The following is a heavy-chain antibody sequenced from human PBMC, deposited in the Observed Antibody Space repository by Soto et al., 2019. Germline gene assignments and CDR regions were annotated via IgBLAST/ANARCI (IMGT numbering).Heavy chain of an antibody. Sequence: SVKVSCKASGDTFSKSTFSWVRQVPGQGLEWMGRFIPMLGTSNYAQKFQGRVTITADKSTSTAYMDLSSLTPEDTAVYYCASLYDDSSGNFAYRGQRTLVTVSS. CDR3: ASLYDDSSGNFAY. CDR2: FIPMLGTS. CDR1: GDTFSKST. V-gene: IGHV1-69*08. J-gene: IGHJ4*02. D-gene: IGHD3-22*01.